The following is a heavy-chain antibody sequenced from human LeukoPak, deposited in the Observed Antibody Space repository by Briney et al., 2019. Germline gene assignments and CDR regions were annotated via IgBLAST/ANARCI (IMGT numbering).Heavy chain of an antibody. CDR1: GGSISSYY. Sequence: SETLSLPCTVSGGSISSYYWSWIRQPAGKGLEWIGRIYTSGSTNYNPSLKSRVTMSVDTSKNQFSLKLSSVTAADTAVYYCARGGQYGSGSYYTYYYYGMDVWGQGTTVTVSS. CDR2: IYTSGST. D-gene: IGHD3-10*01. CDR3: ARGGQYGSGSYYTYYYYGMDV. J-gene: IGHJ6*02. V-gene: IGHV4-4*07.